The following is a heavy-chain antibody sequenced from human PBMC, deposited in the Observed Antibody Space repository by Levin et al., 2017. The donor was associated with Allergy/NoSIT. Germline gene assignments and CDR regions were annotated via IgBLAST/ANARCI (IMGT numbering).Heavy chain of an antibody. D-gene: IGHD3-10*01. CDR2: ISGGSSTI. J-gene: IGHJ4*02. CDR1: GFIFRSYN. Sequence: GGSLRLSCAASGFIFRSYNMNWVRQAPGKGLEWVSYISGGSSTIYYADSVKGRFTISRDNAKNSLYLQMNSLRAEDTALYYCARVFPGPTGDYFDFWGQGSLVAVSS. V-gene: IGHV3-48*01. CDR3: ARVFPGPTGDYFDF.